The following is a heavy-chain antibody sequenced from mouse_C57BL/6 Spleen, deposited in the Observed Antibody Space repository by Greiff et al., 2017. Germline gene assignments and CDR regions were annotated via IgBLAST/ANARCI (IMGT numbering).Heavy chain of an antibody. Sequence: EVQRVESGPGLVKPSQSLSLTCSVTGYSITSGYYWNWIRQFPGNKLEWMGYISYDGSNNYNPSLKNRISITRDTSKNQFFLKLNSVTTEDTATYYCARGGSSRPFACWGQGTLVTVAA. CDR1: GYSITSGYY. V-gene: IGHV3-6*01. J-gene: IGHJ3*01. D-gene: IGHD1-1*01. CDR3: ARGGSSRPFAC. CDR2: ISYDGSN.